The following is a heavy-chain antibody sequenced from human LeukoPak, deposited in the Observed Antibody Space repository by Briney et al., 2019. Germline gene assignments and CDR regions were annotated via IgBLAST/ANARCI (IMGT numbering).Heavy chain of an antibody. D-gene: IGHD3-9*01. Sequence: PGRSLRLSCAASGFTFSSYGMHWLRQAPGKGLEWVAVISYDGSNKYYADSVKGRFTISRDNSKNTLYLQMNSLRAEDTAVYYCASPSDTYYDILTGRFDYWGQGTLVTVSS. CDR3: ASPSDTYYDILTGRFDY. V-gene: IGHV3-30*03. CDR2: ISYDGSNK. J-gene: IGHJ4*02. CDR1: GFTFSSYG.